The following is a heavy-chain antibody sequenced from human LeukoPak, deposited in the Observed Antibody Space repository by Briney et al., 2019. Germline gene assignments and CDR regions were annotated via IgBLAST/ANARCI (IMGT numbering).Heavy chain of an antibody. CDR3: AKNSPTIFPAAGV. J-gene: IGHJ6*02. V-gene: IGHV3-48*01. CDR2: ISSASATI. Sequence: GGSLRPSCAASGFIFSDYSMNWLRQAPGKGLEWISYISSASATIYYADSVKGRFTISRDNAKNSLYLLMDSLRAEDTAVYYCAKNSPTIFPAAGVWGQGTTVIVSS. D-gene: IGHD3-3*01. CDR1: GFIFSDYS.